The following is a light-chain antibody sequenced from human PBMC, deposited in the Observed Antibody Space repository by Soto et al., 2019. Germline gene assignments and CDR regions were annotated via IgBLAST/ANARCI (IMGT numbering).Light chain of an antibody. J-gene: IGKJ5*01. V-gene: IGKV2-28*01. Sequence: DIVRTQSRLSLRVTPGEPSSISFRSSQTFVQFNGYNYLDWYLQKPERSPQLLVYLGSYRASGVPDRFSGSGSGTDFTLKISRVEAEDVGVYYCMQALQTPITFGQGTRLE. CDR1: QTFVQFNGYNY. CDR2: LGS. CDR3: MQALQTPIT.